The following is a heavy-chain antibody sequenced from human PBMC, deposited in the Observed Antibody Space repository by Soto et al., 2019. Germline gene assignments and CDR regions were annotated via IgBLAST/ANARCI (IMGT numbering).Heavy chain of an antibody. CDR3: ARGQYGGKGY. Sequence: GGSLRLSCAASGFTFSSYWMNWVRQAPGKGLEWVANIKEDGSEKNYVDSVKGRFIISRDNAKESLFLQMNSLRAEDTAVYYCARGQYGGKGYWGQGTLVTVSS. J-gene: IGHJ4*02. CDR1: GFTFSSYW. CDR2: IKEDGSEK. D-gene: IGHD2-15*01. V-gene: IGHV3-7*03.